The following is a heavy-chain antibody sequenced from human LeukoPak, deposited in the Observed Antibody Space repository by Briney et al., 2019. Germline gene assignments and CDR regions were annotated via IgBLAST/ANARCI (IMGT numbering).Heavy chain of an antibody. D-gene: IGHD3-22*01. CDR3: ARDTPYYYDSSGYNNWFDP. J-gene: IGHJ5*02. CDR1: GGSISSSSYY. CDR2: IYYSGST. Sequence: SETLSLTCTVSGGSISSSSYYWGWIRQPPGKGLEWIGSIYYSGSTYYNPSLKSRVTTSVDTSKNQFSLKLSSVTAADTAVYYCARDTPYYYDSSGYNNWFDPWGQGTLVTVSS. V-gene: IGHV4-39*07.